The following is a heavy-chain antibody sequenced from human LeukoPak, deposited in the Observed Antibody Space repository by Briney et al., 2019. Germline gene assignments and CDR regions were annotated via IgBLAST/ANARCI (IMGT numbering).Heavy chain of an antibody. CDR2: ISYDGSDK. V-gene: IGHV3-30*18. D-gene: IGHD3-9*01. Sequence: GGSLRLSCPASGSTFSSYAMLWVRQAPGKGLEWVAVISYDGSDKYYADSVKGRFTISRDNSKNTLYLQMNSLRAEDTAVYYCAKGFHGFDPQDYWGQGTLVTVSS. J-gene: IGHJ4*02. CDR3: AKGFHGFDPQDY. CDR1: GSTFSSYA.